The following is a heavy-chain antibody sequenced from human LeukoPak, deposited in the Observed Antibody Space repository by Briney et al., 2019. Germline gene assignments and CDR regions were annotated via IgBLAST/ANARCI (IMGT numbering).Heavy chain of an antibody. CDR1: GGTFSSSD. CDR3: ATANRRRDGYNSGFWDY. J-gene: IGHJ4*02. Sequence: GASVKVSCKASGGTFSSSDISWVRQAPGQGLEWMGGIIPIFDTANYAQKFQGRVMITADESTNTAYMGLSSLRSEDTAVFYCATANRRRDGYNSGFWDYWGQGTLVTVSS. CDR2: IIPIFDTA. D-gene: IGHD5-24*01. V-gene: IGHV1-69*13.